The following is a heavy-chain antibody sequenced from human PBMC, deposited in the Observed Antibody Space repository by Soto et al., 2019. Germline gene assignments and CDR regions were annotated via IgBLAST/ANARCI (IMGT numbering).Heavy chain of an antibody. J-gene: IGHJ6*02. V-gene: IGHV4-59*12. CDR3: ARDTLTGRHGMDV. CDR1: GGSINSYY. D-gene: IGHD3-9*01. CDR2: INYSGST. Sequence: QVQLQESGPGLVKPSETLSLTCTVSGGSINSYYWSWIRQPPGKGLEWIGYINYSGSTNSNPSLKSRVTISLDTSKNQFSLKLSSVTAADTAVYYCARDTLTGRHGMDVWGQGTTVTVSS.